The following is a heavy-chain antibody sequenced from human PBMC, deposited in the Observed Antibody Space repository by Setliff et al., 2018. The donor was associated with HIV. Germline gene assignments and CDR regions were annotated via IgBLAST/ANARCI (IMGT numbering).Heavy chain of an antibody. CDR1: GYTFTNYA. J-gene: IGHJ3*01. CDR3: ARDDGGYKYAEAFDV. V-gene: IGHV1-3*01. Sequence: RASVKVSCKASGYTFTNYAIHWVRQAPGQRLEWMGWINAGNGDTKYSQKFQGRVTITTDTSASTAYMELNSLSSDDTAVYYCARDDGGYKYAEAFDVWGQGTMVTVS. CDR2: INAGNGDT. D-gene: IGHD2-8*01.